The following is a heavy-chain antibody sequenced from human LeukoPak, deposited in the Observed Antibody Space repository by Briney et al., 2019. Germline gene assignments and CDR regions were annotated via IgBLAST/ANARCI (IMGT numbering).Heavy chain of an antibody. CDR3: ARWYYYGSGSSQ. D-gene: IGHD3-10*01. Sequence: SETLSLTCAVYGGSFSGYYWSWIRQPPGKGLEWIGEINHSGSTNYNPSLKSRVTISVDTSKNQFSLKLSSVTAAVTAVYYCARWYYYGSGSSQWGQGTLVTVSS. CDR2: INHSGST. CDR1: GGSFSGYY. J-gene: IGHJ4*02. V-gene: IGHV4-34*01.